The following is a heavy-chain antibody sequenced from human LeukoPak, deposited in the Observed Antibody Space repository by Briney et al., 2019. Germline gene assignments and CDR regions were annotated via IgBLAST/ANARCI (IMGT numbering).Heavy chain of an antibody. Sequence: GASVKVSCKASGYTFTSYDINWVRQATGQGLEWLGWMNPNSGDTLYAQKFQGRFTMTRNTSISTAYMELSSLRSDDTAVFYCSRSRWLRSGAMDAWGQGTTVIVSS. V-gene: IGHV1-8*01. CDR2: MNPNSGDT. CDR3: SRSRWLRSGAMDA. CDR1: GYTFTSYD. D-gene: IGHD5-12*01. J-gene: IGHJ6*02.